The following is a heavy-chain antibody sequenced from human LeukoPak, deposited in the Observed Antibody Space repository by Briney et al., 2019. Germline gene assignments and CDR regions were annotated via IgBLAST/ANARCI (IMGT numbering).Heavy chain of an antibody. J-gene: IGHJ4*02. D-gene: IGHD2-2*01. CDR2: LSANGGTT. CDR1: GFIISAYA. CDR3: VKDLYKGDSASWYFFHY. V-gene: IGHV3-64D*06. Sequence: GGSLRLSCSASGFIISAYAMHWVRQAPGKGLEYVSALSANGGTTYYADSVKGRFTISRDTSKNTLYLQMSSLRAEDTAMYHCVKDLYKGDSASWYFFHYWGQGTLVTVSS.